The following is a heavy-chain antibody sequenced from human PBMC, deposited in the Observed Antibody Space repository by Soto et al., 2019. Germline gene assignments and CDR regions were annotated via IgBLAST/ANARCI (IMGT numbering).Heavy chain of an antibody. J-gene: IGHJ4*02. D-gene: IGHD2-2*03. CDR2: IYHSGST. V-gene: IGHV4-4*02. CDR1: GGSSSSSNW. Sequence: QVQLQESGPGLVKPSGTLSLTCAVSGGSSSSSNWWSWVLQPPVKGLEWIGEIYHSGSTNYNPSLKRRVTISVDKSKNQFSLKLSSVTAADTAVYYCARWMIKAGGLDYWGQGTLVTVSS. CDR3: ARWMIKAGGLDY.